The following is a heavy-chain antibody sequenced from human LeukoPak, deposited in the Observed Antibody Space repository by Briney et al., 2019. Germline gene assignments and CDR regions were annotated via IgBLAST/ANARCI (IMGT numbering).Heavy chain of an antibody. J-gene: IGHJ4*02. CDR1: GYTLTELS. D-gene: IGHD3-22*01. CDR2: FDPEDGET. CDR3: ATDRDYYDSSGYRSFDY. Sequence: ASVTVSCTVSGYTLTELSMHWVRHAPGKGREWMGGFDPEDGETIYAQKFQGRVTMTEDTSTDTAYMELSSLRSEDTAVYYCATDRDYYDSSGYRSFDYWGQGTLVTVSS. V-gene: IGHV1-24*01.